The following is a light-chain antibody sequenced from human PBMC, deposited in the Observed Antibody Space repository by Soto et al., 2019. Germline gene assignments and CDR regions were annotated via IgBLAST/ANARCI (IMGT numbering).Light chain of an antibody. Sequence: QSALTQPASVSGSPGHSITISCTGTSSDVGGYNYVSWYQQYPGKAPKLMIYDVTNRPSGVSNRFSGSKSGNTASLTISGLQAEDEADYDYRSYITSCPYVFGAGIKVTV. CDR3: RSYITSCPYV. CDR1: SSDVGGYNY. CDR2: DVT. J-gene: IGLJ1*01. V-gene: IGLV2-14*01.